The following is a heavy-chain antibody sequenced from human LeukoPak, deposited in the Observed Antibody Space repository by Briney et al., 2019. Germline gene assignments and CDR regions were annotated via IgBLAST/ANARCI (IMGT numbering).Heavy chain of an antibody. V-gene: IGHV4-61*02. CDR3: ARERFLEWLLYGYFDY. D-gene: IGHD3-3*01. CDR1: GGSISSGSYY. Sequence: PSQTLSLTCTVSGGSISSGSYYWSWIRQPAWKGLEWIGSIYHSGSTYYNPSLKSRVTISVDTSKNQFSLKLSSVTAADTAVYYCARERFLEWLLYGYFDYWGQGTLVTVSS. CDR2: IYHSGST. J-gene: IGHJ4*02.